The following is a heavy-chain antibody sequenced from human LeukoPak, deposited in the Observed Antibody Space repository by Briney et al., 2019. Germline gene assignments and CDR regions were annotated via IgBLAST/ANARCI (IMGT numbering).Heavy chain of an antibody. Sequence: ASVKVSCKASGYTFTSYGISWVRQAPGQGLEWMGWISAYNGNTNYAQKLQGRVTMTTDTSTSTAYMELRSLRSDDTAVYYCARDALRYFDGLPGPWGQGTLVTVSS. D-gene: IGHD3-9*01. J-gene: IGHJ5*02. V-gene: IGHV1-18*01. CDR2: ISAYNGNT. CDR1: GYTFTSYG. CDR3: ARDALRYFDGLPGP.